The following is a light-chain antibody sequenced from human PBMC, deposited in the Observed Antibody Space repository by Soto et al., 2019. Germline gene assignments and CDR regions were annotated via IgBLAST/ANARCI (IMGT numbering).Light chain of an antibody. CDR3: KQYNNYSPT. J-gene: IGKJ1*01. CDR1: QSITNW. Sequence: DIQMTQSPSTLSAHVGDRVTITCRASQSITNWVAWYQQKPGKAPKLLIYDASNLESGVPSRFSGGGSGTDFTLTVSSLQPDDFATYYGKQYNNYSPTFGQGTQVEV. CDR2: DAS. V-gene: IGKV1-5*01.